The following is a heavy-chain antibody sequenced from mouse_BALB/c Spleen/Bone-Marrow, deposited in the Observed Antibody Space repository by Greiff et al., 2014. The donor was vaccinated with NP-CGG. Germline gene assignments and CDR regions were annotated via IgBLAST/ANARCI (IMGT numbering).Heavy chain of an antibody. Sequence: VQLQQSGPELVKPGASVKISCKASGYTFTDYNMHWVKQSHGKSLEWIGYIYPYNGGTGYNQKFKSKATLTVDNSSSTAYMELRSLTSEDSAVYYCARDDGYYDYWGQGTTLTVSP. CDR1: GYTFTDYN. J-gene: IGHJ2*01. V-gene: IGHV1S29*02. CDR3: ARDDGYYDY. CDR2: IYPYNGGT. D-gene: IGHD2-3*01.